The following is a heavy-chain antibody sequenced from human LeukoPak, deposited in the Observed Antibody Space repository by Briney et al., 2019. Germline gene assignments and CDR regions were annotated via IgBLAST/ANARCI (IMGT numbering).Heavy chain of an antibody. CDR3: ARGPDGYNLGDYFDY. D-gene: IGHD5-24*01. J-gene: IGHJ4*02. CDR2: ISSSSSYI. V-gene: IGHV3-21*01. CDR1: GFAFSSYS. Sequence: AGGSLRLSCAASGFAFSSYSMNWVRQAPGKGLEWVSSISSSSSYIYYADSVKGRFTISRDNAKNSLYLQMNSLRAEDTAVYYSARGPDGYNLGDYFDYWGQGTLVTVYS.